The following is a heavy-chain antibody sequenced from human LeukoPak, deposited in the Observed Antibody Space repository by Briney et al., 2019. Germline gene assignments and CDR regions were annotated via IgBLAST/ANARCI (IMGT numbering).Heavy chain of an antibody. Sequence: PGGSLRLSCAASGFTFSSYGMHWVRQAPGKGLEWVANINQGESEKYYVDSVKGRFAISRDNAKNSLYLQMNSLRDEDTAVYYCARYGNGAWLAHYSFEIWGQGTMVTVSS. D-gene: IGHD6-19*01. CDR2: INQGESEK. J-gene: IGHJ3*02. CDR1: GFTFSSYG. CDR3: ARYGNGAWLAHYSFEI. V-gene: IGHV3-7*01.